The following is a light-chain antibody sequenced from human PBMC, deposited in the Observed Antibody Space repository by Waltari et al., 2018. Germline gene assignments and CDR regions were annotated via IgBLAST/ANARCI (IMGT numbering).Light chain of an antibody. CDR3: QQYNNWPWT. Sequence: LMTQSPATLSVSPGERATLSCRASQSVDNNLAWYQQKKGQAPRLLIYGASTRATGVPASLSGSASGTEFTLTISNLQSADFAVYFCQQYNNWPWTFGQGTRVEI. CDR1: QSVDNN. V-gene: IGKV3-15*01. CDR2: GAS. J-gene: IGKJ1*01.